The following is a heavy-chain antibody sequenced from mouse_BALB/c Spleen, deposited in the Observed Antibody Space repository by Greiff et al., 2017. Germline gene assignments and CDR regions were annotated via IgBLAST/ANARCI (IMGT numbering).Heavy chain of an antibody. D-gene: IGHD1-1*01. J-gene: IGHJ4*01. V-gene: IGHV1-80*01. Sequence: QVQLKQSGAELVRPGSSVKISCKASGYAFSSYWMNWVKQRPGQGLEWIGQIYPGDGDTNYNGKFKGKATLTADKSSSTAYMQLSSLTSEDSAVYFCARSITGYAMDYWGQGTSVTVSS. CDR2: IYPGDGDT. CDR1: GYAFSSYW. CDR3: ARSITGYAMDY.